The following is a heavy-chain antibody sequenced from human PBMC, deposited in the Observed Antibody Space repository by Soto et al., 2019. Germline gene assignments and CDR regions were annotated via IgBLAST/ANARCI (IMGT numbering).Heavy chain of an antibody. CDR3: ARAGVADN. D-gene: IGHD6-19*01. V-gene: IGHV4-34*01. CDR1: GGSFSASY. Sequence: QVQLQQWGAGLLKPSETLSLTCGVYGGSFSASYWSWIRQPPGKGLEWIGEINHSGSTNYNPSLKSRVTISVETSKNQFSLKLSSVTAADTAIYYCARAGVADNWGQGTLFTVSS. J-gene: IGHJ4*02. CDR2: INHSGST.